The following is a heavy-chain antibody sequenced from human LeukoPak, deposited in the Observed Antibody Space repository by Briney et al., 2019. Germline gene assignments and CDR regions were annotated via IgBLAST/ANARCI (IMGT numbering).Heavy chain of an antibody. CDR3: AREAGIIAAARWFDP. Sequence: GGSLRLSCAASGFTFSSYSMNWVRQAPGKGLEWVSSISSSSSYIYYADSVKGRFTISRDNAKNSLYLQMNSLRAEDTAVYYCAREAGIIAAARWFDPWGQGTLVTVSS. D-gene: IGHD6-13*01. CDR1: GFTFSSYS. CDR2: ISSSSSYI. J-gene: IGHJ5*02. V-gene: IGHV3-21*01.